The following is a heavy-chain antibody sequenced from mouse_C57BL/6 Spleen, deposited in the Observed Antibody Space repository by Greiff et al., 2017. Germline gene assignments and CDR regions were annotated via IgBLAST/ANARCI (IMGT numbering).Heavy chain of an antibody. J-gene: IGHJ1*03. V-gene: IGHV5-16*01. CDR1: GFTFSDYY. Sequence: EVKLVESEGGLVQPGSSMKLSCPASGFTFSDYYMAWVRQVPEKGLEWVANINYDGSSTYYLDSLKSRFIISRDNAKNILYLQMSSLKSEDTATYYCARGYFDVWGTGTTVTVSS. CDR2: INYDGSST. CDR3: ARGYFDV.